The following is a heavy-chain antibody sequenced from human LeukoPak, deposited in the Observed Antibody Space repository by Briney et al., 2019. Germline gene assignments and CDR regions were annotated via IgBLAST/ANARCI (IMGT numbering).Heavy chain of an antibody. V-gene: IGHV1-18*01. J-gene: IGHJ6*03. CDR1: GYTFTSYG. CDR3: ARGSTTGTTHYYYYYMDV. Sequence: ASVKVSCKASGYTFTSYGISWVRQAPGQGLEWMGWISAYNGNTNYAQKLQGRVTMTTDTSTSTAYMELRSLRSDDTAVYYCARGSTTGTTHYYYYYMDVWGKGTTVTVSS. D-gene: IGHD1-1*01. CDR2: ISAYNGNT.